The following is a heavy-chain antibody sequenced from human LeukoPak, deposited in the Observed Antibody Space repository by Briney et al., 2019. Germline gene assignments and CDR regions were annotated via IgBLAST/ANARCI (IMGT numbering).Heavy chain of an antibody. CDR1: GYTLTELS. CDR2: FDPEDGET. J-gene: IGHJ6*02. CDR3: RVAGYYYGMDV. V-gene: IGHV1-24*01. D-gene: IGHD6-19*01. Sequence: GASVRVSCKVSGYTLTELSMHWVRQAPGKGLEWMGGFDPEDGETIYAQKFQGRVTMTEDTSTDTAYMELSSLRSEDTAVYYCRVAGYYYGMDVWGQGTTVTVSS.